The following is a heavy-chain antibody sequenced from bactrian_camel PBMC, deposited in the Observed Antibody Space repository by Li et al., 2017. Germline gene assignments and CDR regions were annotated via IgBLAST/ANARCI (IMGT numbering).Heavy chain of an antibody. Sequence: DVQLVESGGNLVQPGGSLRLSCAASGFTFNNYRMVWVRQAPGKGLEWVSTISSDGGITYYADSMKGRFTISRDNAKNTLYLQMNTLKTEDTATFYCVKGAVYYSGGLYELTHLEVWGQGTQVTVS. D-gene: IGHD2*01. CDR1: GFTFNNYR. J-gene: IGHJ2*01. CDR2: ISSDGGIT. CDR3: VKGAVYYSGGLYELTHLEV. V-gene: IGHV3S40*01.